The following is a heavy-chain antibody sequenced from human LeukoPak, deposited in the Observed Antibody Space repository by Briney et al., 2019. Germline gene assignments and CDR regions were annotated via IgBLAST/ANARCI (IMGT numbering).Heavy chain of an antibody. Sequence: GESLKISCNGSGYSFTSYWIGWVRQMPGKGLEWMGIIYPGDSDTKYSPSFQGQVTISADKSISTAYLQWSSLKASDTAMYYCARTGYTSGWYVGSFDYWGQGTLVTVSS. J-gene: IGHJ4*02. D-gene: IGHD6-19*01. CDR1: GYSFTSYW. V-gene: IGHV5-51*01. CDR2: IYPGDSDT. CDR3: ARTGYTSGWYVGSFDY.